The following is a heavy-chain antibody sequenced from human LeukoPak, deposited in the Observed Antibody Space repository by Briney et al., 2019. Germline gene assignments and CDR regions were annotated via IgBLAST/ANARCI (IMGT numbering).Heavy chain of an antibody. Sequence: PGGSLRLSCAASGFTFSSYAMHWVRQSPGKGLEWVAVMSYDGFNKYYADSVKGRFTISRDNSKNTLYLQMNSLRAEDTAVYYCAKTKGYSHGYYFDYWGQGTLVTVSS. D-gene: IGHD5-18*01. J-gene: IGHJ4*02. CDR1: GFTFSSYA. CDR3: AKTKGYSHGYYFDY. CDR2: MSYDGFNK. V-gene: IGHV3-30*18.